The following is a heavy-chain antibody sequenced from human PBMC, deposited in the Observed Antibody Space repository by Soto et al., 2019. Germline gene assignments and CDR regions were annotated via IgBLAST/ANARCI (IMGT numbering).Heavy chain of an antibody. CDR3: AKDYYDSSGPPGAFDI. D-gene: IGHD3-22*01. CDR1: GFTFSSYA. V-gene: IGHV3-23*01. Sequence: GGSLRLSCAASGFTFSSYAMSWVRQAPGKGLEWVSSISGSGGRTYFADSVKGRFTISRDNSKNTLFLQMNSLRAEDTAVYYCAKDYYDSSGPPGAFDIWGQGTMVPVSS. J-gene: IGHJ3*02. CDR2: ISGSGGRT.